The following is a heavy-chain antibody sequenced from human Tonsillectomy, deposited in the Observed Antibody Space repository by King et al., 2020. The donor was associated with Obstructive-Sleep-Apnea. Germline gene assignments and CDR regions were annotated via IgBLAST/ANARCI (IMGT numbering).Heavy chain of an antibody. V-gene: IGHV1-8*01. J-gene: IGHJ4*02. CDR2: MNPNSGNT. D-gene: IGHD6-13*01. Sequence: VQLVESGAEVKKPGASVKVSCKASGYTFTSYDINWVRQATGQGLEWMGWMNPNSGNTGYAQKFKGRVTMTRNTSISTAYMELSSLRSEDTAVYYCARGGPRKIAAAHSLWGQGTLVTVSS. CDR3: ARGGPRKIAAAHSL. CDR1: GYTFTSYD.